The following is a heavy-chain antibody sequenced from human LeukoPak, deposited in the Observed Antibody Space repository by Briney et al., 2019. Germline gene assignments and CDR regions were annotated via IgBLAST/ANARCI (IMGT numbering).Heavy chain of an antibody. V-gene: IGHV4-31*03. J-gene: IGHJ3*02. D-gene: IGHD2-2*02. CDR3: ARVYHNKSAYDI. CDR1: GGSINSGGFY. CDR2: IYYSGTT. Sequence: SETLSLTCTVSGGSINSGGFYWSWIRQPPGKGLEWIGYIYYSGTTYYNPSLQSRVTLSVDTSKKLFFLHLNSVTAADTAVYYCARVYHNKSAYDIWGQGTMVTVSS.